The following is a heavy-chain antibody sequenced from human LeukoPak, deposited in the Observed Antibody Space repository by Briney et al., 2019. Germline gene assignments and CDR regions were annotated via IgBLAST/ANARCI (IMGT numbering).Heavy chain of an antibody. V-gene: IGHV4-61*02. Sequence: SETLSLTRTVSGGSISSGDYYWSWIRQPAGKGLEWTGRIYTSGSTNYNPSLKSRVTMSVDTSKNQFSLKLSSVTAADTAVYYCATGYSSGWLDYWGQGTLVTVSS. CDR3: ATGYSSGWLDY. D-gene: IGHD6-19*01. CDR2: IYTSGST. CDR1: GGSISSGDYY. J-gene: IGHJ4*02.